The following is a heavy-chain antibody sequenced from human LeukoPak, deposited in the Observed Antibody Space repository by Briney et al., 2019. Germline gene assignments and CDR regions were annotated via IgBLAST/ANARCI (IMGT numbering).Heavy chain of an antibody. J-gene: IGHJ4*02. CDR2: IYRGGST. V-gene: IGHV3-66*01. D-gene: IGHD6-19*01. CDR3: ARDLVGSSGWWDFDY. CDR1: GFTVSSNY. Sequence: GGSLRLSCAASGFTVSSNYLTWVRQAPGKGLEWVSVIYRGGSTYYADSVKGRFTISRDNSKNTLYLQMNSLRAEDTAVYYCARDLVGSSGWWDFDYWGRGTLVTVSS.